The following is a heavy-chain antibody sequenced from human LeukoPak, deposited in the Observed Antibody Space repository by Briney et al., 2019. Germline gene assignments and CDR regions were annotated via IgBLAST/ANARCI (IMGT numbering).Heavy chain of an antibody. D-gene: IGHD6-13*01. Sequence: PGGSLRPSCAASGFTFSRYWMHWVRQAPGKGLVWVSRIDSDGSSTGYTDSVKGRFTISRDNAKNTLYLQMNSLRAEDTAVYYCAGGISATGGGWGQGTMVTVSS. CDR3: AGGISATGGG. J-gene: IGHJ3*01. CDR1: GFTFSRYW. V-gene: IGHV3-74*01. CDR2: IDSDGSST.